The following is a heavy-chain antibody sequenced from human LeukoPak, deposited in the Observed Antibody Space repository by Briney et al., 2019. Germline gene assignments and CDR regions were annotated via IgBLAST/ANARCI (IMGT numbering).Heavy chain of an antibody. Sequence: ASVKVSCKASGYTFTSYAMHWVRQAPGQRLEWMGWINAGNGNIKYSQKFQGRVTITRDTSASTAYMELSSLRSEDTAVYYCARDQSSSWYNVFDYWGQGILVTVSS. CDR1: GYTFTSYA. J-gene: IGHJ4*02. CDR2: INAGNGNI. V-gene: IGHV1-3*01. D-gene: IGHD6-13*01. CDR3: ARDQSSSWYNVFDY.